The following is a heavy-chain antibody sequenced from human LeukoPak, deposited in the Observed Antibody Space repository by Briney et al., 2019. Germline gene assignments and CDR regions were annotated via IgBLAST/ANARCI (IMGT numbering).Heavy chain of an antibody. Sequence: GGSLRLSCAASGFTFSDYYMSWIRQAPGKGLEWVSYISSSGSTIYYADSVKGRFTISRDNAKNSLYLQMNSLRAEDTAVYYCASVALYYDFWSGYYMKNHIDYWGQGTLVTVSS. D-gene: IGHD3-3*01. CDR3: ASVALYYDFWSGYYMKNHIDY. V-gene: IGHV3-11*04. CDR2: ISSSGSTI. CDR1: GFTFSDYY. J-gene: IGHJ4*02.